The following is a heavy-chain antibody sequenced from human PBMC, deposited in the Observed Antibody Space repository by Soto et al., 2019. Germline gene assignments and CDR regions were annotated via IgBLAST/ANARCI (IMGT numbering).Heavy chain of an antibody. V-gene: IGHV3-48*02. CDR2: ISSSSSTI. CDR1: GFTFSSYS. Sequence: EVQLVESGGGLVQPGGSLRLSCAASGFTFSSYSMNWVRQAPGKGLEWVSYISSSSSTIYYADSVKGRFTISRDNAKNALYLQMISLRDEYTAVYYCAREGGRLNCFDPWGQGALVTVSS. CDR3: AREGGRLNCFDP. J-gene: IGHJ5*02. D-gene: IGHD2-15*01.